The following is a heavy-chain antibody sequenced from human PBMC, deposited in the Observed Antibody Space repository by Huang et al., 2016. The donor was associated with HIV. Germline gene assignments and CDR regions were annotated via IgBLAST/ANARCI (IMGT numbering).Heavy chain of an antibody. CDR2: ITVRSSRS. Sequence: EVQLLESGGGLVQPGGSLRLSCAASGFTFSSYARGGLRQGPGKGMGWVASITVRSSRSYYADSVHGRFTSSRDKCKNTLYVEMNSLGGEDTARYYGANADCGAAAGSLVDYWGQRTLVTVSS. CDR1: GFTFSSYA. V-gene: IGHV3-23*01. D-gene: IGHD6-13*01. CDR3: ANADCGAAAGSLVDY. J-gene: IGHJ4*02.